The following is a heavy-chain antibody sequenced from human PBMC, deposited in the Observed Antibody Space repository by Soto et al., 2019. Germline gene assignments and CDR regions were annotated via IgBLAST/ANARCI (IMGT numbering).Heavy chain of an antibody. V-gene: IGHV3-48*02. J-gene: IGHJ5*02. CDR2: NSSSSSTI. D-gene: IGHD3-9*01. CDR3: ARGYYDILTGYSRAPANWFDP. CDR1: GFTFSSYS. Sequence: GESLRLSCAASGFTFSSYSMNWVRQAPGKGLEWVSYNSSSSSTIYYADSVKGRFTISRDNAKNSLYLQMNSLRDEDTAVYYCARGYYDILTGYSRAPANWFDPWGQGTLVTVSS.